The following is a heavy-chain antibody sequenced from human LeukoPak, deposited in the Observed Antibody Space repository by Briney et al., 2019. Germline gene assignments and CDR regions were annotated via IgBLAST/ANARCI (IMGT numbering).Heavy chain of an antibody. CDR2: IRSKAYGGTT. CDR1: GFTFGDYA. J-gene: IGHJ4*02. Sequence: GGSLRLSCTTSGFTFGDYAMSWFRQTPGKGLEWVGFIRSKAYGGTTDYAASVKGRFTISSDDSKNIAYLQMDSLKTEDTAIYYCTRGRGYSYGYSDYWGQGTLVTVSS. V-gene: IGHV3-49*03. CDR3: TRGRGYSYGYSDY. D-gene: IGHD5-18*01.